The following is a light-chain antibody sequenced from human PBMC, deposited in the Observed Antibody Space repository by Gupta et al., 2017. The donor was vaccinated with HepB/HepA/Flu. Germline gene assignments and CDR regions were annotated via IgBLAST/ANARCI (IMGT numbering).Light chain of an antibody. Sequence: DLQMTQSPSSLSASVGDRVTITCRASQSINTYLNWYQQKPGKAPELLSYTASSLQSGVPSRVSGSGSGTDFTLTIGSLQPEDFATYNCPTSYSAPCSCGQGTKLKIK. J-gene: IGKJ2*04. CDR3: PTSYSAPCS. CDR1: QSINTY. V-gene: IGKV1-39*01. CDR2: TAS.